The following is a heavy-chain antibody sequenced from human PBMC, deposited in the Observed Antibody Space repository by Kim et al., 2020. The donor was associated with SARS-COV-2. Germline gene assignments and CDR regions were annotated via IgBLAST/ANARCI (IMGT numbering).Heavy chain of an antibody. CDR2: IYYSGNT. Sequence: ETLSLTCAVSGGSINSGSHYWGWIRQPPGQGLEWIGTIYYSGNTYYNPSLKSRVTISVDTSKNQFSLKLSSVTAADTAVFYCARHSIVGATTPDSWGQGTLVTVSS. D-gene: IGHD1-26*01. CDR3: ARHSIVGATTPDS. CDR1: GGSINSGSHY. V-gene: IGHV4-39*01. J-gene: IGHJ4*02.